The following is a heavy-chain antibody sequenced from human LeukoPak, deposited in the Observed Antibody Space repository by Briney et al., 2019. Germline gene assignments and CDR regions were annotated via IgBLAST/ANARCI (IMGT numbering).Heavy chain of an antibody. D-gene: IGHD4-11*01. J-gene: IGHJ4*02. CDR3: ARDAQRGFDYSNSLQY. V-gene: IGHV3-33*01. Sequence: PGGSLRLSCAASGFTFSHYGLHWVRQAPGKGLEWVAVIWSGGTNKYYTDSVKGRFTISRDDSMKTLYLQMDSLRAEDTAIYFCARDAQRGFDYSNSLQYWGQGSLVTVSA. CDR2: IWSGGTNK. CDR1: GFTFSHYG.